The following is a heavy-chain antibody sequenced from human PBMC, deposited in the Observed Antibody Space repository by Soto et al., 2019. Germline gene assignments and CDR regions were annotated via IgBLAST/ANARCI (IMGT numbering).Heavy chain of an antibody. D-gene: IGHD6-13*01. CDR2: IYYSGST. CDR3: ARHPGRYSSSWARALGCFDY. Sequence: PSETLSLTCTVSGGSIGSSSYYWCWIRQPPGKGLEWIGSIYYSGSTYYNPSLKSRVTISVDTSKNQFSLKLSSVTAADTAVYYCARHPGRYSSSWARALGCFDYWGQGTLVTVSS. V-gene: IGHV4-39*01. CDR1: GGSIGSSSYY. J-gene: IGHJ4*02.